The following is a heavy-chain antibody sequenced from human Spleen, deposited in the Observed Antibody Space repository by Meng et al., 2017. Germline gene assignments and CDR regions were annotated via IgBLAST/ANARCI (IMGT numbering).Heavy chain of an antibody. J-gene: IGHJ4*02. CDR1: GGTFSNYD. CDR3: ARDEDISAAGKLFGDY. CDR2: IIPMFGKT. V-gene: IGHV1-69*06. Sequence: SVKVSCKASGGTFSNYDLNWVRQAPGQGLEWMGGIIPMFGKTNYAQKFQGRVTITADKSTSTAYMELRRLRSDDTAVYYCARDEDISAAGKLFGDYWGQGTLVTVSS. D-gene: IGHD6-13*01.